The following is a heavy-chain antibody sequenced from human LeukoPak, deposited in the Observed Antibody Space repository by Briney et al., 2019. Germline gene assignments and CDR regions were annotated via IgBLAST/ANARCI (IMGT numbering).Heavy chain of an antibody. V-gene: IGHV4-59*01. D-gene: IGHD2-2*01. CDR2: IYYSGST. CDR3: ARVLEQDYCSSTSCLGDNWFDP. Sequence: SETLSLTCTVSGGSISSYYWSWVRQPPGKGLEGIGYIYYSGSTNYNPSLKSRVTISVDTSKNQFSLKLSSVTAADTAVYYCARVLEQDYCSSTSCLGDNWFDPWGQGTLVTVSS. CDR1: GGSISSYY. J-gene: IGHJ5*02.